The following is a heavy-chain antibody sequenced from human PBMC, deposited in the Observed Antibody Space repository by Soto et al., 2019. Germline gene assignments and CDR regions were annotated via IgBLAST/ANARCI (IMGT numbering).Heavy chain of an antibody. CDR2: ISSSGGST. J-gene: IGHJ4*02. V-gene: IGHV3-23*01. CDR3: AKAWTIMVRGVGFDY. Sequence: EVQLLESGGGLVQPGGSLRLSCAASGFTFSSYAMSWVRQAPGKGLEWVPGISSSGGSTYYADSVKGRFAISRDNSKHTMYLQMNSLRADDTAVYSCAKAWTIMVRGVGFDYWGQGTLVTVSS. D-gene: IGHD3-10*01. CDR1: GFTFSSYA.